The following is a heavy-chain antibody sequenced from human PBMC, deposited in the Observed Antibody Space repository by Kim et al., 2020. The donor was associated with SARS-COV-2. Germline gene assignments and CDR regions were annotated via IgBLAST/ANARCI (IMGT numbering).Heavy chain of an antibody. D-gene: IGHD3-22*01. J-gene: IGHJ4*02. V-gene: IGHV3-11*05. CDR3: ARDTLDSSGYGAVDY. Sequence: SVKGRVNISRDNAKNSLYLQMNSLGAEDTAVYYCARDTLDSSGYGAVDYWGQGTLVTVSS.